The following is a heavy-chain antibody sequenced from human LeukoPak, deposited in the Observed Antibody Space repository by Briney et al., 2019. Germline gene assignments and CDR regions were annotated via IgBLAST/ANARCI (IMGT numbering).Heavy chain of an antibody. J-gene: IGHJ4*02. CDR3: AIAVGWELGY. CDR1: GLRSSSYW. CDR2: IDQDESER. D-gene: IGHD1-26*01. Sequence: PGGSLRLSCATSGLRSSSYWMSWVRQAPGKGLEWVANIDQDESERNYVDSAKGRFTISRDGAENSVYLQMNSLKDEDTAVYYCAIAVGWELGYWGQGTLVTVSS. V-gene: IGHV3-7*01.